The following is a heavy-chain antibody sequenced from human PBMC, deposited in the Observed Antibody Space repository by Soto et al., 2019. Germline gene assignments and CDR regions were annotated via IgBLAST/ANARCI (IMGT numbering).Heavy chain of an antibody. CDR1: GFTFTNYA. V-gene: IGHV3-23*01. CDR3: AYFTALNYYYGMDV. Sequence: EVQLLESGGGLVQPGGPLRLSCAASGFTFTNYAMSWVRQAPGKGLEWVSAISGSGCSTYYADSVKGRFTISRDNSENTLFLQMNSLRAEDTAVYYCAYFTALNYYYGMDVWGQGTTVTVSS. J-gene: IGHJ6*02. CDR2: ISGSGCST. D-gene: IGHD1-26*01.